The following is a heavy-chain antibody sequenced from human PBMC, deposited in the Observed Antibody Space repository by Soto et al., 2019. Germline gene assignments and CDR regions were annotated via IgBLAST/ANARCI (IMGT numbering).Heavy chain of an antibody. Sequence: GESLKVSCNGSGYRFNSYKIAWVHQMPGKGLEWMGIIYPGDSVTRYSPSFQGQVTISADKSTSTAYLQWSSLKASDTAMYYCARHATYYDILSGYYFDYWGQGNLVTVSS. CDR3: ARHATYYDILSGYYFDY. D-gene: IGHD3-9*01. CDR2: IYPGDSVT. CDR1: GYRFNSYK. J-gene: IGHJ4*02. V-gene: IGHV5-51*07.